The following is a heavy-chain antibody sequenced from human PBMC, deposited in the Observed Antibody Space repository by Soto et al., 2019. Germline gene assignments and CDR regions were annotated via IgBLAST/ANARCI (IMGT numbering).Heavy chain of an antibody. CDR1: GFSFSLRY. D-gene: IGHD2-8*01. CDR3: VTETQWYFDD. J-gene: IGHJ4*02. CDR2: ISPGGDNI. Sequence: ESGGGLVNPGGSLRLSCAASGFSFSLRYMSWIRQAPGRGLEWVSYISPGGDNIHYADFVKGRFTISRDNPKDSLYLQMNSLRVEATAVYYCVTETQWYFDDWGQGTLVTVSS. V-gene: IGHV3-11*01.